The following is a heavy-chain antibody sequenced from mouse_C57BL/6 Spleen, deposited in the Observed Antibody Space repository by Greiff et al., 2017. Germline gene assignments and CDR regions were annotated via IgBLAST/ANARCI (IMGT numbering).Heavy chain of an antibody. CDR1: GYSITSGYY. D-gene: IGHD4-1*01. V-gene: IGHV3-6*01. J-gene: IGHJ2*01. Sequence: EVHLVESGPGLVKPSQSLSLTCSVTGYSITSGYYWNWIRQFPGNKLEWMGYISYDGSNNYNPSLKNRNSITRDTSKNQFFLKLNSVTTEDTATCYCAREGAGTWGDWGQGTTLTVSS. CDR2: ISYDGSN. CDR3: AREGAGTWGD.